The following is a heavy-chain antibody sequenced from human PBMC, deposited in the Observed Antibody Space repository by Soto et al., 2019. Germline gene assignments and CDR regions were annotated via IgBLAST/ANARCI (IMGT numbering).Heavy chain of an antibody. D-gene: IGHD6-19*01. CDR3: AKGRAVAGTLNFDY. J-gene: IGHJ4*02. CDR2: ITHNNGAT. V-gene: IGHV3-23*01. CDR1: GFNFANFG. Sequence: VVSLSISCAASGFNFANFGMSWVRQAPGKGLQWVASITHNNGATYYADSVKGRFTISRDNSKKTLYLQMSSLRAKDTAVYYCAKGRAVAGTLNFDYWGQGTLVTVSS.